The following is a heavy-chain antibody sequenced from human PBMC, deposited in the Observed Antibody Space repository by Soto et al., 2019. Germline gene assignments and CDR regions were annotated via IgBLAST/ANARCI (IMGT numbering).Heavy chain of an antibody. Sequence: SETLSLTCTVSGDSISSGGYYWGWIRQPPGKGLEWIGSIYYNGNTYYNPSLKSRVTISRDTSRNQFSLRLSSVTAADTAVYYCVSRLGYGYAMDVWGQGTTVTVSS. D-gene: IGHD5-12*01. CDR2: IYYNGNT. V-gene: IGHV4-39*01. CDR3: VSRLGYGYAMDV. CDR1: GDSISSGGYY. J-gene: IGHJ6*02.